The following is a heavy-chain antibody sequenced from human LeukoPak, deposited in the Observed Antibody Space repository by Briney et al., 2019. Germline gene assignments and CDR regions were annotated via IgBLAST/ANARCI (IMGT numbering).Heavy chain of an antibody. Sequence: NASETLSLTCTVSGYSISSGYYWGWIRQPPGKGLEWIGSIYHSGSTYYNPSLKSRVTISVDTSKNQFSLKLSSVTAADTAVYYCARVSGLLGLTYYYYGMDVWGQGTTVTVSS. J-gene: IGHJ6*02. V-gene: IGHV4-38-2*02. D-gene: IGHD3-16*01. CDR2: IYHSGST. CDR1: GYSISSGYY. CDR3: ARVSGLLGLTYYYYGMDV.